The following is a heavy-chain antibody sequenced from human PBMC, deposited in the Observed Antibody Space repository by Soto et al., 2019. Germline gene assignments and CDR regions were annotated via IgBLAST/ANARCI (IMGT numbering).Heavy chain of an antibody. V-gene: IGHV5-51*01. D-gene: IGHD6-13*01. CDR2: IYPADSDT. J-gene: IGHJ6*02. CDR1: GYNFTSYW. CDR3: ARQMAAASYGMGV. Sequence: EVQLVQSAAEVKKPGESLKISCKGSGYNFTSYWIGWVRQMPGRGLEWMGIIYPADSDTRYSPSLQGQVTISADKSKTTAYLQWCNLKASDSAMYYCARQMAAASYGMGVWGQGTTVTVSS.